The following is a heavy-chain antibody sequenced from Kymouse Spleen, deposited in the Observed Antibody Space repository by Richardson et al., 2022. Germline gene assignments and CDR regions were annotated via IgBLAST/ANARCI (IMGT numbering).Heavy chain of an antibody. D-gene: IGHD3-9*01. CDR2: INHSGST. CDR1: GGSFSGYY. V-gene: IGHV4-34*01. CDR3: ARVLRYFDWLPHYYYGMDV. Sequence: QVQLQQWGAGLLKPSETLSLTCAVYGGSFSGYYWSWIRQPPGKGLEWIGEINHSGSTNYNPSLKSRVTISVDTSKNQFSLKLSSVTAADTAVYYCARVLRYFDWLPHYYYGMDVWGQGTTVTVSS. J-gene: IGHJ6*02.